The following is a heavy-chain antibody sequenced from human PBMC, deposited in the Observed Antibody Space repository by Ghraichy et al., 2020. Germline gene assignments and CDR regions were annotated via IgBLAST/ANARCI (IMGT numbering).Heavy chain of an antibody. CDR3: ARTDYSYGLWYFDL. Sequence: SETLSLTCTVSGGSISSYYWSWIRQPPGKGLEWIGYSYYSGSTNYNPSLKSRVTISVDTSKNQFSLKLSSVTAADTAVYYCARTDYSYGLWYFDLWGRGTLVTVSS. CDR2: SYYSGST. V-gene: IGHV4-59*01. J-gene: IGHJ2*01. CDR1: GGSISSYY. D-gene: IGHD5-18*01.